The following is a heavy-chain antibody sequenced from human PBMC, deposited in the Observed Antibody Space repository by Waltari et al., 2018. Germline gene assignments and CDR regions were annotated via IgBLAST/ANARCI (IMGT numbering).Heavy chain of an antibody. CDR3: ARSGMPTRSYFDY. CDR1: GFTVSSNY. D-gene: IGHD2-2*01. V-gene: IGHV3-66*02. Sequence: EVQLVESGGGLVQPGGSLRLSCAASGFTVSSNYMSWVRQAPGKGLEWVSVIYSGGRTYYADSGKGRFTISRDNSKNTLYLQMNSLRAEDTAVYYCARSGMPTRSYFDYWGQGTLVTVSS. J-gene: IGHJ4*02. CDR2: IYSGGRT.